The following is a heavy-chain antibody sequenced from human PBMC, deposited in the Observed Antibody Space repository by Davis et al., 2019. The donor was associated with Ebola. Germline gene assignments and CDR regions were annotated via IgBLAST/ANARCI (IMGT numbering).Heavy chain of an antibody. CDR2: ISYDGSNK. V-gene: IGHV3-30*18. D-gene: IGHD3-3*01. J-gene: IGHJ6*04. CDR1: GFTFSTYA. CDR3: AKGSVTIFGVAPDYYGMDV. Sequence: PGGSLRLSCAASGFTFSTYAMGWVRQAPGKGLEWVAVISYDGSNKYYADSVKGRFTISRDNSKNTLYLQMNSLRAEDTAVYYCAKGSVTIFGVAPDYYGMDVWGKGTTVTVSS.